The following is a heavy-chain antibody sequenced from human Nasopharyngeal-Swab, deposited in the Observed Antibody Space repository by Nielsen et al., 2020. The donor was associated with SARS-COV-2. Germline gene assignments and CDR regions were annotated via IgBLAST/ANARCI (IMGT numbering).Heavy chain of an antibody. CDR1: GFSFSTYS. CDR3: ARDARGYAFDY. CDR2: ISSSSTTR. V-gene: IGHV3-48*04. J-gene: IGHJ4*02. D-gene: IGHD3-22*01. Sequence: GGSLRLSCAASGFSFSTYSMNWVRQAPGKGLEWVSYISSSSTTRYYADSVKGRFTISRDNAQNSLYLQMNSLRAEDTAVYYCARDARGYAFDYWGQGTLVTFSS.